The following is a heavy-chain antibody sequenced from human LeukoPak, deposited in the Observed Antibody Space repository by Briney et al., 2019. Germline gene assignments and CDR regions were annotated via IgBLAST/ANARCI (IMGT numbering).Heavy chain of an antibody. CDR1: GGSISSSSYY. CDR2: IYYSGST. CDR3: ATPSPDYYDSSGYGD. D-gene: IGHD3-22*01. J-gene: IGHJ4*02. V-gene: IGHV4-39*01. Sequence: PSETLSLTCTVSGGSISSSSYYWGWIRQPPGKGLEWIGSIYYSGSTYYNPSLKSRVTISVDTSKNQFSLKLSSVTAADTAVYYCATPSPDYYDSSGYGDWGQGTLVTASS.